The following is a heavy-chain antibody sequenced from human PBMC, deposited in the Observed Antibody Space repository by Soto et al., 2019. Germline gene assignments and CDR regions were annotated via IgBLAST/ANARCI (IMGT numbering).Heavy chain of an antibody. J-gene: IGHJ6*02. CDR3: ARMGRGSGSHRYGMDV. CDR2: INHSGST. V-gene: IGHV4-34*01. Sequence: SETPSLTRAVYGGSFSGYYLSWIRPPPGKGLEWIGEINHSGSTNYNPSLKSRVTISVDTSKNQFSLKLSSVTAADTAVYYCARMGRGSGSHRYGMDVWGQGTTVTVSS. CDR1: GGSFSGYY. D-gene: IGHD3-10*01.